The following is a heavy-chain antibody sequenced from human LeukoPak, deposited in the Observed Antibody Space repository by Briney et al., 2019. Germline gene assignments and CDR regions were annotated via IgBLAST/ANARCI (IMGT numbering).Heavy chain of an antibody. CDR2: INPNSGGT. CDR1: GYTFTGYY. V-gene: IGHV1-2*02. Sequence: ASVKVSCKASGYTFTGYYMHWQRQPPGQGLEWMGWINPNSGGTNYAQKFQGRVTMTRDTAISTAYMELSRLRSDDTAVYFCAVVNDFDYWGQGNLVTVSS. J-gene: IGHJ4*02. CDR3: AVVNDFDY.